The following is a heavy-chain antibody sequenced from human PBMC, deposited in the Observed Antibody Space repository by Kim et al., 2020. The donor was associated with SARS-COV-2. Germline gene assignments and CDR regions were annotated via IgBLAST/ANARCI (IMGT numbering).Heavy chain of an antibody. CDR3: ARPDDYSNYAFDI. Sequence: SETLSLTCTVSGYSISSGDYWGWIRQPPGKGLEWIGRIYYSGITYYNPSLKSRVTISVDTSKNQFSLKLSSVTAADTAVYYCARPDDYSNYAFDIWGQGTMVTVSS. V-gene: IGHV4-38-2*02. CDR1: GYSISSGDY. CDR2: IYYSGIT. D-gene: IGHD4-4*01. J-gene: IGHJ3*02.